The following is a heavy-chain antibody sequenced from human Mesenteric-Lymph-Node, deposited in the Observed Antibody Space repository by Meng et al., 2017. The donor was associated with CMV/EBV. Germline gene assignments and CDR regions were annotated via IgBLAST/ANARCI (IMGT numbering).Heavy chain of an antibody. J-gene: IGHJ4*02. CDR3: ARGLYSSGWYGGYFDY. D-gene: IGHD6-19*01. CDR2: INHSGST. CDR1: GGSFSGDY. Sequence: YGGSFSGDYWSWIRQPPGKGLEWIGEINHSGSTNYNPSLKSRVTISVDTSKNQFSLKLSSVTAADTAVYYCARGLYSSGWYGGYFDYWGQGTLVTVSS. V-gene: IGHV4-34*01.